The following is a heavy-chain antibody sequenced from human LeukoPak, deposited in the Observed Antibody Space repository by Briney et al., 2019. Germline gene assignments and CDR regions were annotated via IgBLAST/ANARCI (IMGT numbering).Heavy chain of an antibody. J-gene: IGHJ3*02. CDR1: GFTVSSNY. CDR2: IYSGAGT. D-gene: IGHD2-2*01. CDR3: ARVRAVVPYAFDI. Sequence: GGSLRLSCAASGFTVSSNYMSWVRQAPGKGLECVSVIYSGAGTYYADSVKGRFTISRDNSKNTLYLQMNSLRAEDTAVYYCARVRAVVPYAFDIWGQGTMVTVSS. V-gene: IGHV3-53*01.